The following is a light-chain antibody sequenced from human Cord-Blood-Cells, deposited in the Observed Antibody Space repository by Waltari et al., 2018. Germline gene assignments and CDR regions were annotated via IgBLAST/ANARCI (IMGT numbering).Light chain of an antibody. Sequence: QSALTQPASVSGSPGQSITISCTGTSSDVGSYNLVSWYQQHPGKAPKLMIYEGSKRPSGVSKRFSGSKSGNTASLTISRLQAEDEADYYCCSYAGSSTWVFGGATKLTVL. CDR2: EGS. J-gene: IGLJ3*02. CDR1: SSDVGSYNL. CDR3: CSYAGSSTWV. V-gene: IGLV2-23*01.